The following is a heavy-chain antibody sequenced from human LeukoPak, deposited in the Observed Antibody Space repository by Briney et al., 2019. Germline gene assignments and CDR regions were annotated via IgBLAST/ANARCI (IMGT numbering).Heavy chain of an antibody. J-gene: IGHJ4*02. CDR2: IYHSGST. CDR3: AKGRTQGYCSSTSCSSYYFDY. CDR1: GYSISSGYY. Sequence: SETLSLTCTVSGYSISSGYYWGWIRQPPGKGLEWIGSIYHSGSTYYNPSLKSRVTISVDTSKNQFSLKLSSVTAADTAVYYCAKGRTQGYCSSTSCSSYYFDYWGQGTLVTVSS. D-gene: IGHD2-2*01. V-gene: IGHV4-38-2*02.